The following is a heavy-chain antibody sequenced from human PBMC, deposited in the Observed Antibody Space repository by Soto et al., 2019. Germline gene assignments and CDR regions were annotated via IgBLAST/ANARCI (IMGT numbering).Heavy chain of an antibody. V-gene: IGHV1-69*01. CDR1: GGTFSSYA. D-gene: IGHD2-2*01. CDR3: ACIVVVPAAMGYYYYGMDV. J-gene: IGHJ6*02. Sequence: QVQLVQSGAEVKKPGSSVNVSCKASGGTFSSYAISWVRQAPGQGLEWMGGIIPIFGTANYAQKFQGRVTITADESTSTAYMELSSLRSEDTAVYYCACIVVVPAAMGYYYYGMDVWGQGTTVTVSS. CDR2: IIPIFGTA.